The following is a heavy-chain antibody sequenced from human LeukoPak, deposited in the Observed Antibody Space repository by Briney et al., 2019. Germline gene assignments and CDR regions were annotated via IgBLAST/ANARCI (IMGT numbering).Heavy chain of an antibody. CDR1: GGSISSYY. J-gene: IGHJ4*02. Sequence: PSETLSLTCTVSGGSISSYYWSWIRQPPGKGLEWIGDIYYSGSTNYNPSLKRRVTISVDTSKNQFSLKLSSVTAADTAVYYCARHYYDSSGYHDSRWYYFDYWGQGTLVTVSS. V-gene: IGHV4-59*08. D-gene: IGHD3-22*01. CDR3: ARHYYDSSGYHDSRWYYFDY. CDR2: IYYSGST.